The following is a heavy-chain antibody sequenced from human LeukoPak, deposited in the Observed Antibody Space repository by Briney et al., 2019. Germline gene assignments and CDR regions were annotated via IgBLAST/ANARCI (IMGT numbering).Heavy chain of an antibody. D-gene: IGHD6-19*01. CDR1: GYTFTGYY. J-gene: IGHJ5*02. CDR3: ARDPLYTSGWHGDWFDP. Sequence: ASVKVSCKASGYTFTGYYMHWVQQAPGQGPEWMGRINPKSGDTNYAQKFQGRVTMTRDTSINTAYMELSRLRSDDTAVYYCARDPLYTSGWHGDWFDPWGQGTLVTVSS. CDR2: INPKSGDT. V-gene: IGHV1-2*06.